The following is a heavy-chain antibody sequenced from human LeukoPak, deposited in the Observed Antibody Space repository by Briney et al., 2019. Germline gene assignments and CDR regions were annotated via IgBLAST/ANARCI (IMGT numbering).Heavy chain of an antibody. CDR3: ARGTYSGSYFNY. Sequence: SETLSLTCAVYGGSFSGYYWGWIRQPPGKGLEWIGEINRGGDTNYNPSLKSRVTISVDTSKNQFSLKLSSVTAADAAVYYCARGTYSGSYFNYWGQGTLVPVSS. D-gene: IGHD1-26*01. CDR2: INRGGDT. V-gene: IGHV4-34*01. J-gene: IGHJ4*02. CDR1: GGSFSGYY.